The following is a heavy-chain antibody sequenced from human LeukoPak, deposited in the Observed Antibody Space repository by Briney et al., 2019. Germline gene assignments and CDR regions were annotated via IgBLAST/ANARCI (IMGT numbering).Heavy chain of an antibody. CDR2: ISSSSSYI. CDR1: GFTFSSYS. Sequence: GRSLRLSCAASGFTFSSYSMNWVRQAPRKGLEWVVSISSSSSYIYYAHSVKGRFTISRDNAKNSLYLQMNSLRAEDKAVYYCARLDTAMVGVDYWGQGTLVTVSS. J-gene: IGHJ4*02. V-gene: IGHV3-21*01. CDR3: ARLDTAMVGVDY. D-gene: IGHD5-18*01.